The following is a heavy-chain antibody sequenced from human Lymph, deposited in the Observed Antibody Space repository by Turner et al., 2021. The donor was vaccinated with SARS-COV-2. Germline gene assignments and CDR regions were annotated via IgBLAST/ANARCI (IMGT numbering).Heavy chain of an antibody. D-gene: IGHD2-21*02. Sequence: QVQLQESGPRLVKPLETLSLPCTVSGGSMTSNYWSWIRQPPGKRLEWIGYIYYRGSTNYNPSLESRVTISVDTSRNQFSLNLTSVTAADTAIYYCARETVNNWVDPWGQGTLVTVSS. CDR1: GGSMTSNY. J-gene: IGHJ5*02. CDR3: ARETVNNWVDP. V-gene: IGHV4-59*01. CDR2: IYYRGST.